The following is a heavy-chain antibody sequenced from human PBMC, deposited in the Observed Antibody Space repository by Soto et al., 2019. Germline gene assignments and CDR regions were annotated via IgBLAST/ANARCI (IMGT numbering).Heavy chain of an antibody. CDR3: ARAPSHKDLPLAFDY. D-gene: IGHD2-15*01. V-gene: IGHV3-66*01. J-gene: IGHJ4*02. CDR2: IYSDSTT. Sequence: GGSLRLSCAASGFTVSSDYMSWVRQAPGKGLEWVSLIYSDSTTHFADSVKGRFTISTDSSKNTLYLQMNRLRVEDTAVYYCARAPSHKDLPLAFDYWGQGALVTVSS. CDR1: GFTVSSDY.